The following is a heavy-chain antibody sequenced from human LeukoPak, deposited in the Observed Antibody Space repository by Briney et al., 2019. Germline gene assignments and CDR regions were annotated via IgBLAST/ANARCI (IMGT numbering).Heavy chain of an antibody. D-gene: IGHD1-26*01. V-gene: IGHV1-24*01. J-gene: IGHJ5*02. CDR2: FDPEDGET. Sequence: GASVKVSCKVSGYTLTELSMHWVRQAPGKGLEWMGGFDPEDGETIYAQKFQGRVTMTEGTSTDTAYMELSSLRSEDTAVYYCATVRLLRYSGSWFDPWGQGTLVTVSS. CDR1: GYTLTELS. CDR3: ATVRLLRYSGSWFDP.